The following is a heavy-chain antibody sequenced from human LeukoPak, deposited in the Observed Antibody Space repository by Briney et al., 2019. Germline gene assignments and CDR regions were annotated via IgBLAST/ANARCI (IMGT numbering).Heavy chain of an antibody. CDR3: VRQLAVPGPEYFDL. V-gene: IGHV3-64D*06. J-gene: IGHJ2*01. CDR1: ALTFSSNA. CDR2: INSNGGGP. Sequence: GRSLRLSRSPVALTFSSNAVHCVRQAAGKGLEYVSAINSNGGGPYYAHPLKGRFTISRDNYKNTLYLQMSSLRAEDTAVYYCVRQLAVPGPEYFDLWGRGTLVTVSS. D-gene: IGHD6-19*01.